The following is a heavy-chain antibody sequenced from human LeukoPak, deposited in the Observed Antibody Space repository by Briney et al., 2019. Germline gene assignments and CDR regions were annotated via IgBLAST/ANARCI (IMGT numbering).Heavy chain of an antibody. Sequence: SETLSLTCTVSGGSISSYYWSWIRQPPGKGLEWIGYIYYSGSTNYNPSLKSRVTISVDTSKNQFSLKLSSVTAADTAVYYCAARTVRGVTPVNWFDPWGQGTLVTVSS. CDR1: GGSISSYY. V-gene: IGHV4-59*01. CDR2: IYYSGST. J-gene: IGHJ5*02. CDR3: AARTVRGVTPVNWFDP. D-gene: IGHD3-10*01.